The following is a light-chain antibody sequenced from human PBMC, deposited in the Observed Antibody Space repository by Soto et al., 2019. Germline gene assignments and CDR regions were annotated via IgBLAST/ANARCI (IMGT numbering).Light chain of an antibody. CDR3: SSYTSSNTLV. Sequence: SVLTQPASVSGSPGQSITISCTGTSSDVGGYNYVSWYKQHPGKAPKLMIYEVSNRSSGVSNRFSGSKSGNTASLTISGRQSEDEADYYCSSYTSSNTLVFGGGTKLTVL. J-gene: IGLJ2*01. V-gene: IGLV2-14*01. CDR2: EVS. CDR1: SSDVGGYNY.